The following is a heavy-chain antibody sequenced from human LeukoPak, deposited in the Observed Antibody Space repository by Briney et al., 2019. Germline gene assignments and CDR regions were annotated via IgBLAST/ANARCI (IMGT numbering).Heavy chain of an antibody. Sequence: ASVKVSCKVSGYTLTELSMHWVRQAPGKGLEWMGGFDPEDGETIYAQKFQGRVTMTRDTSTSTVYMELSSLRSEDTAVYYCARDQEGFDYWGQGTLVTVSS. CDR1: GYTLTELS. J-gene: IGHJ4*02. V-gene: IGHV1-24*01. CDR2: FDPEDGET. CDR3: ARDQEGFDY.